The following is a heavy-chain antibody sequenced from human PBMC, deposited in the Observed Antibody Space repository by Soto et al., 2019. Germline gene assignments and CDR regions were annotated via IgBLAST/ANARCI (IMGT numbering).Heavy chain of an antibody. CDR2: IYHSGST. D-gene: IGHD3-22*01. Sequence: QLQLQESGSGLVKPSQTLSLTCAVSGGSISSGGYSWSWIRQPPGKGLEWIGYIYHSGSTYYNTSLKSRVTISVDRSKNQFSLKLSSVTAADTAVYYCARFTTYDSSGYYLDAFDIWGQGTMVTVSS. V-gene: IGHV4-30-2*01. CDR3: ARFTTYDSSGYYLDAFDI. J-gene: IGHJ3*02. CDR1: GGSISSGGYS.